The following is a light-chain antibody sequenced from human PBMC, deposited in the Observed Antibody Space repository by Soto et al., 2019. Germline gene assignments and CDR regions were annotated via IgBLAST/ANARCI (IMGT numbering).Light chain of an antibody. Sequence: QSVLTQPPSVSAAPGQKVTISCSGSSSNIGNKYVSWYQQLPGTAPKLLIYYNNKRPSGIRDRFSGSKSGTSATLGITGLQTGDDADYDCGTWDSSLSAVVFGGGTKLTVL. V-gene: IGLV1-51*01. CDR2: YNN. J-gene: IGLJ2*01. CDR1: SSNIGNKY. CDR3: GTWDSSLSAVV.